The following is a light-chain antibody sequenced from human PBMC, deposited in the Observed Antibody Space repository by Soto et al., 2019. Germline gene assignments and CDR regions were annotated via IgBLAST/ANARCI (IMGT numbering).Light chain of an antibody. CDR1: SSNIGGNS. Sequence: QSVLTQPPSVSAAPGQKVTISCSGSSSNIGGNSVSWYQQLPGTAPQLLIYDDNKRPSGIPDRFSGSKSGTSATLGITGFQTGDEADYYGGSWDSSLSAYVFGTGTKVTAL. CDR2: DDN. J-gene: IGLJ1*01. V-gene: IGLV1-51*01. CDR3: GSWDSSLSAYV.